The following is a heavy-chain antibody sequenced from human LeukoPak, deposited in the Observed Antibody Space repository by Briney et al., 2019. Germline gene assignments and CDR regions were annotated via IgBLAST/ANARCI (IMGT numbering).Heavy chain of an antibody. V-gene: IGHV3-23*01. D-gene: IGHD6-19*01. CDR2: ISGSGGST. J-gene: IGHJ4*02. CDR3: AVCHWHSSGCRNDY. CDR1: GFTFISYA. Sequence: GGSLRLSCAASGFTFISYAMSWVRQAPVRGLEWVSIISGSGGSTYYADSVKGRFTISRDNSKNTLYLQMNSLRAEDTAVYYCAVCHWHSSGCRNDYWGQGTLVTVSS.